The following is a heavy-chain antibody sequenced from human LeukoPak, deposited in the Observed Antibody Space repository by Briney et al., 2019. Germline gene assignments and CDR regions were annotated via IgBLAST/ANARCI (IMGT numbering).Heavy chain of an antibody. J-gene: IGHJ6*03. D-gene: IGHD2/OR15-2a*01. CDR3: ARASFGDPGYMDV. V-gene: IGHV4-4*07. CDR1: GASITSYY. CDR2: IYASGST. Sequence: SETLSLTCTVSGASITSYYWSWIRQPAGKGLEWIGRIYASGSTTYNPSLKSRVTMAVDTSKTQFSLKLSSVTAADTAVYYCARASFGDPGYMDVWGKGTTVTISS.